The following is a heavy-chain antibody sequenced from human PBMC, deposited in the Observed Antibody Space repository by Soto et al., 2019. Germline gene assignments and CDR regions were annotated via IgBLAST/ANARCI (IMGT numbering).Heavy chain of an antibody. CDR2: INPNSSGT. CDR3: ARDLIVDGLYTYAMDV. D-gene: IGHD3-22*01. CDR1: GNGVRGNY. Sequence: ASRKGSCEASGNGVRGNYIHWVRQTPGQGLEWMGWINPNSSGTVYAQKFQGRVTMTRDTSLTTVYMQLNRLTSDDSAVYYCARDLIVDGLYTYAMDVWGQGTTVTVSS. J-gene: IGHJ6*02. V-gene: IGHV1-2*02.